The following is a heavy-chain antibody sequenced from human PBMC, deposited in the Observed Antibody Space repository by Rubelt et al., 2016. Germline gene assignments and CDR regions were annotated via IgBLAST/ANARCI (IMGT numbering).Heavy chain of an antibody. J-gene: IGHJ4*02. CDR2: ISWNSGSI. CDR1: GLNMDEHV. D-gene: IGHD3-10*01. Sequence: VWAGGGLQQPGKSLRISCVVSGLNMDEHVMHWARQAPGKGLEWVSGISWNSGSIGYADSVKGRFTISSDNAKNSLYLQMNSLRAEDTALYYCAKDGGRLYYGSGSYYFEGDYWGQGTLVTVSS. V-gene: IGHV3-9*01. CDR3: AKDGGRLYYGSGSYYFEGDY.